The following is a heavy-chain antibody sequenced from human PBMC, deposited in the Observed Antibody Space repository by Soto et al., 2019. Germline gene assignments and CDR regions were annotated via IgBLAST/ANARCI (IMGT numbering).Heavy chain of an antibody. Sequence: ASVKVSCKASGYTFTSYYIHWVRQAPGIGLEWMALIKPGGSYTTYAQKFQGRVTLTSDTSTSAVYMELSSLRSDDTAVYYCARVVVGVGAHYYFDYWGQGTLVTVSS. V-gene: IGHV1-46*01. D-gene: IGHD1-26*01. J-gene: IGHJ4*02. CDR2: IKPGGSYT. CDR3: ARVVVGVGAHYYFDY. CDR1: GYTFTSYY.